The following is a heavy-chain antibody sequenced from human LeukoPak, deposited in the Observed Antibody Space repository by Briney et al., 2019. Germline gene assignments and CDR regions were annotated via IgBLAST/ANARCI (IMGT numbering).Heavy chain of an antibody. CDR1: GFIFSNSG. J-gene: IGHJ1*01. Sequence: GGTLRLSCAASGFIFSNSGMNWVRQAPGKGLEWVSSTINSGDTTYYADSVKGRFTISRDNSKNTVYLQMNSLRAEDTAIYYCARHYSESYYRHFQYWGQGTLVTVSS. CDR2: TINSGDTT. D-gene: IGHD1-26*01. CDR3: ARHYSESYYRHFQY. V-gene: IGHV3-23*01.